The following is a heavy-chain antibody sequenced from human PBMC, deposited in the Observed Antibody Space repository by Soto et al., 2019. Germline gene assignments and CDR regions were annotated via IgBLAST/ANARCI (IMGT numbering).Heavy chain of an antibody. CDR1: GGSISSSNW. V-gene: IGHV4-4*02. J-gene: IGHJ4*02. D-gene: IGHD3-10*01. CDR2: IYHSGST. Sequence: QVQLQESGPGLVRPSGTLSLTCAVSGGSISSSNWWTWVRQPPGKGLEWIGEIYHSGSTNYIPSLKSRVTISVDKSKNQCSLELTSVTAADTAVYYCATRFDGLGSYEYWGQGTLVTVSS. CDR3: ATRFDGLGSYEY.